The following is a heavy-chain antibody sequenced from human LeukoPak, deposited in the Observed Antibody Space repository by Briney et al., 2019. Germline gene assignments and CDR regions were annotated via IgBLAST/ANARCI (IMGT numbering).Heavy chain of an antibody. D-gene: IGHD1-26*01. CDR3: ARVIVGAVFDY. CDR1: GFTVSSNY. CDR2: IYTGGST. V-gene: IGHV3-53*01. J-gene: IGHJ4*02. Sequence: GGSLTLSCAASGFTVSSNYMSWVRQAPGKGLEWVSVIYTGGSTYYADSVKGRFTISRDNSKNTLYLQMNSLRAEDTAVYYCARVIVGAVFDYWGQGTLVTVSS.